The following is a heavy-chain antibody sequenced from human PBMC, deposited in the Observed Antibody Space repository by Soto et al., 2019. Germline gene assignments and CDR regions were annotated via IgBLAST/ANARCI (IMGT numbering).Heavy chain of an antibody. Sequence: QVQLVQSGAEVKKPGSSVKVSCTGSGGTFSTYAISWVRQPPGQGLEWMGGIIPIFGTTNYAQEFQGRVTITADESTTTAYMELNNLRSDDTAVYYCATLRSYRRSWGYSFDYWGQGTPVTVSS. CDR2: IIPIFGTT. D-gene: IGHD6-13*01. V-gene: IGHV1-69*01. CDR3: ATLRSYRRSWGYSFDY. CDR1: GGTFSTYA. J-gene: IGHJ4*02.